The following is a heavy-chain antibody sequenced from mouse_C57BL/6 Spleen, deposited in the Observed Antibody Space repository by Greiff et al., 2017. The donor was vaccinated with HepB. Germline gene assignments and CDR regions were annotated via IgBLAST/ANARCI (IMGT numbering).Heavy chain of an antibody. J-gene: IGHJ3*01. CDR1: GYSFTGYY. CDR3: ARSRGFAY. Sequence: DVQLQESGPELVKPGASVKISCKASGYSFTGYYMNWVKQSPEKSLEWIGEINPSTGGTTYNQKFKAKATLTVDKSSSTAYMQLKSLTSEDSAVYYCARSRGFAYWGQGTLVTVSA. V-gene: IGHV1-42*01. CDR2: INPSTGGT.